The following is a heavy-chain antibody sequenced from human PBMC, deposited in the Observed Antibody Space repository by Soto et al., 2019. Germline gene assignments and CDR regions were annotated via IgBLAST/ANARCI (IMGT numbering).Heavy chain of an antibody. V-gene: IGHV4-34*09. J-gene: IGHJ6*02. D-gene: IGHD3-10*01. CDR3: ARVFGFGGMDV. Sequence: PTETLSLTGAVYGRAFRGYHWSWIRQPPGQGLEWFGVIGHSGSTYYNPSLKSRVTISVDTSKTQFSLKLSSVTAADTPVYYCARVFGFGGMDVWGQGTTVTVSS. CDR2: IGHSGST. CDR1: GRAFRGYH.